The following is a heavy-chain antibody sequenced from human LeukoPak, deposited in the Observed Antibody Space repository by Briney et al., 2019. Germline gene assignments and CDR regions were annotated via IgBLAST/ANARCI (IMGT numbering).Heavy chain of an antibody. V-gene: IGHV3-23*01. D-gene: IGHD3-10*01. CDR3: AKTSNYGSGSYRIGYYFDY. CDR2: ISGSGGST. J-gene: IGHJ4*02. Sequence: PGGSLRLSCAASGFTFSSYAMSWVRQAPGKGLEWVSAISGSGGSTYYADSVKGRFTISRDNSKNTLYLQMNSLRAGDTAVYYCAKTSNYGSGSYRIGYYFDYWGQGTLVTVSS. CDR1: GFTFSSYA.